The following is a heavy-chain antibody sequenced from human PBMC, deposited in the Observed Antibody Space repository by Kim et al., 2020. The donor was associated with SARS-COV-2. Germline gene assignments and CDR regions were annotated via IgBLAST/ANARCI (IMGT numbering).Heavy chain of an antibody. D-gene: IGHD2-8*01. V-gene: IGHV4-39*01. CDR3: ARHVYDSFNWFDP. J-gene: IGHJ5*02. CDR2: VYYSGTT. CDR1: GESINSTSFY. Sequence: SETLSLTCTVSGESINSTSFYWGWIRQPPGKGLEWIGSVYYSGTTYYNPSLRGRVTISLDTSKNQFALNLNYGTAADTAVYYCARHVYDSFNWFDPWGQG.